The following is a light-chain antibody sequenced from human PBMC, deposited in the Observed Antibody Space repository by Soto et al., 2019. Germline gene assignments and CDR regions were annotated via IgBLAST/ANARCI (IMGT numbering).Light chain of an antibody. J-gene: IGKJ1*01. CDR3: QHYNNWPLT. CDR2: AAS. V-gene: IGKV3-15*01. Sequence: IVMTQSPDTLSVSPWERASLSCRASQSVSSNLAWYQQIPGQAPRLLIYAASARATGVPARFSGSGSGTEFTLTISSLQSEDFAVYFCQHYNNWPLTFGQGTKVDIK. CDR1: QSVSSN.